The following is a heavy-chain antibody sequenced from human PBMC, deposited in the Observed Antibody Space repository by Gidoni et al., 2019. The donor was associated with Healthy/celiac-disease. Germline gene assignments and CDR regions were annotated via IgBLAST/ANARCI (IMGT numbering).Heavy chain of an antibody. CDR3: AKGGSARPDWDY. CDR1: GFTFSSYA. V-gene: IGHV3-23*01. CDR2: ISGSGGST. J-gene: IGHJ4*02. D-gene: IGHD6-6*01. Sequence: EVQLLESGGGLVQHGGSLRLSCAASGFTFSSYAMSWVRQAPGKGLGWVSAISGSGGSTYYADSVKGRFTISRDNSKNTLYLQMNSLRAEDTAVYYCAKGGSARPDWDYWGQGTLVTVSS.